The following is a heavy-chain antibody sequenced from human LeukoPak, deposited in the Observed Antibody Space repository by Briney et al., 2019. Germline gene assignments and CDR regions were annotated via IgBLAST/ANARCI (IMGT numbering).Heavy chain of an antibody. CDR1: GFTFSSYA. J-gene: IGHJ4*02. CDR3: AKDFWSGYYPKY. CDR2: SGSGGST. D-gene: IGHD3-3*01. V-gene: IGHV3-23*01. Sequence: QPGGSLRLSCAASGFTFSSYAMSWVRQAPGKGLEWVSGSGSGGSTHYADSVKGRLTISRDNSKNTLYLQMNSLRAEDTAVYYCAKDFWSGYYPKYWGQGTLVTVSS.